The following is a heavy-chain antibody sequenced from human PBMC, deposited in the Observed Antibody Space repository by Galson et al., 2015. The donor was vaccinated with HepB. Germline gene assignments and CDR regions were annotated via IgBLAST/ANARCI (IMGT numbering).Heavy chain of an antibody. D-gene: IGHD3-3*01. J-gene: IGHJ4*02. Sequence: CAISGDSVSSNSAAWNWIRQSPSRGLEWLGRTYYRSKWYNDYAVSVKSRITINPDTSKNQFSLQLDSVTPEDTAVYYCARDPRNYDFWSGYYHFDYWGQGTLVTVSS. CDR1: GDSVSSNSAA. CDR2: TYYRSKWYN. CDR3: ARDPRNYDFWSGYYHFDY. V-gene: IGHV6-1*01.